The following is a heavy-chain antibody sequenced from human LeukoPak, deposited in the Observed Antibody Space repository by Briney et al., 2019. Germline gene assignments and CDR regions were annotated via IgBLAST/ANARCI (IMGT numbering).Heavy chain of an antibody. CDR2: INDSGRI. D-gene: IGHD1-7*01. V-gene: IGHV4-34*01. J-gene: IGHJ6*03. Sequence: SETLSLTCAVYGGSFSNYYWSWIRQPQGKGLEWIGEINDSGRINYNPSLMSRVTVSVDTSKNQFSLRLTSVTATDTAVYYCARRWNYGRNYYIDVWGNGATVSVSS. CDR3: ARRWNYGRNYYIDV. CDR1: GGSFSNYY.